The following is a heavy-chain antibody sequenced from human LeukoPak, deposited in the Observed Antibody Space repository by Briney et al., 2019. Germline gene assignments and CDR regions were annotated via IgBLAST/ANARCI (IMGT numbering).Heavy chain of an antibody. CDR2: INPYNGNT. V-gene: IGHV1-18*01. D-gene: IGHD2-15*01. J-gene: IGHJ6*02. CDR1: GYTFSSYG. CDR3: ASPTGKYCSGGSCYLGGYGMDV. Sequence: ASGKVSCKTSGYTFSSYGISWVRQAPGQGLEWMGWINPYNGNTHYAQKVQGRVTMTTDTSTSTAYMELRSLRSDDTAVYYCASPTGKYCSGGSCYLGGYGMDVWGQGTTVTVSS.